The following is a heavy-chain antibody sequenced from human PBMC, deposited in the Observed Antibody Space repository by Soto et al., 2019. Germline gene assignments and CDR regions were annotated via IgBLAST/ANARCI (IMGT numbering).Heavy chain of an antibody. CDR2: IYYSGST. D-gene: IGHD4-17*01. Sequence: QVQLQESGPGLVKPSETLSLTCTVSGGSVSSGSYYWSWIRQPPGKGLEWIGYIYYSGSTNYNPSLKSRVTISVDTSKNQFSLKLSSVTAADTAVYYCARDPVDYGGNPLDWGQGTLVTVSS. V-gene: IGHV4-61*01. J-gene: IGHJ4*02. CDR3: ARDPVDYGGNPLD. CDR1: GGSVSSGSYY.